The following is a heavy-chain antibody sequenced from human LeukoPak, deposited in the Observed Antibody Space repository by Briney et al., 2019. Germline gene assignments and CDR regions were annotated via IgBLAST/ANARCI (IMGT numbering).Heavy chain of an antibody. CDR2: IYYSGST. Sequence: PSETPSLTCTVSGGSISSYYWSWIRQPPGKGLEWTGYIYYSGSTNYNPSLKSRVTISVDTSKNQSSLKLSSVTAADTAVYYCARDAQRGYDSFYFDYWGQGTLVTVSS. J-gene: IGHJ4*02. D-gene: IGHD3-22*01. CDR3: ARDAQRGYDSFYFDY. CDR1: GGSISSYY. V-gene: IGHV4-59*01.